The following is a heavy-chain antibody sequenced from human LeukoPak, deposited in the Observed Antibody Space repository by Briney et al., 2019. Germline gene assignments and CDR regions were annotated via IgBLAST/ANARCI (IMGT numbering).Heavy chain of an antibody. CDR1: GFTASSNY. J-gene: IGHJ4*02. CDR2: IYSGGST. V-gene: IGHV3-53*01. CDR3: ARSPLRYYGATDY. Sequence: GGPLRLSCAASGFTASSNYMSWVRQAPGKGLEWVSVIYSGGSTYYADSVKGRFTISRDNSKNTLYLQMNSLRAEDTAVYYCARSPLRYYGATDYWGQGTLVTVSS. D-gene: IGHD4-17*01.